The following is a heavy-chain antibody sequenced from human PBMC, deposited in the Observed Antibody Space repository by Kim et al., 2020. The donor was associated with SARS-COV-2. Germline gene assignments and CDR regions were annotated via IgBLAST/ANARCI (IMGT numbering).Heavy chain of an antibody. D-gene: IGHD1-1*01. CDR3: AKGEFNNFSFFDY. J-gene: IGHJ4*02. V-gene: IGHV3-23*01. Sequence: AVAVKGRFALSPDNSKKTLYLQTNSLMAEVTAVYYCAKGEFNNFSFFDYWGQGTLVTVSS.